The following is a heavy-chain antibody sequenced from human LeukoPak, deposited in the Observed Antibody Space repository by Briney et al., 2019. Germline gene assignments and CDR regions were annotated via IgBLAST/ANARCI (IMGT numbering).Heavy chain of an antibody. CDR3: ATRSAAYRYYFDY. CDR1: GYILTEXS. V-gene: IGHV1-24*01. CDR2: FDPKDXXX. J-gene: IGHJ4*02. Sequence: GSVMVSCKDSGYILTEXSMHWVRQXPGKGLXXXGXFDPKDXXXXXXXXXXXXXXMTEXXXTDTXYXELSSLRSEDTAVYYCATRSAAYRYYFDYWGQGTLATVSS. D-gene: IGHD4-11*01.